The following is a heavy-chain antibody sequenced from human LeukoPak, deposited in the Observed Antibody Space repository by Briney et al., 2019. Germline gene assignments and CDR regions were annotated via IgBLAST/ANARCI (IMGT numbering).Heavy chain of an antibody. Sequence: ASVKVSCKASGYTFTIYGINWVRQAPGQGLEWMGWISAYNGNTNYAQKLQGRVTMTTDTSTSTAYMELSSLRSDDTAVYYCATEGALQDTAMAYRGYSYGRDFDLWGRGTLVTVSS. CDR3: ATEGALQDTAMAYRGYSYGRDFDL. J-gene: IGHJ2*01. CDR1: GYTFTIYG. CDR2: ISAYNGNT. V-gene: IGHV1-18*01. D-gene: IGHD5-18*01.